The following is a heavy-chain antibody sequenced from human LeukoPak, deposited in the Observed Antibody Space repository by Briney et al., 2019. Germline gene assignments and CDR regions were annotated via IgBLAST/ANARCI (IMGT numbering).Heavy chain of an antibody. CDR2: INPNSGGT. D-gene: IGHD3-10*01. Sequence: GASVKVSCKSSVYTFTGYYMHWVRQAPGQGLKWMGWINPNSGGTNYAQKFRGRVTMTRDTSISTAYMELSRLRSDDTAVYYCARGSGSPPIRRGYWGQGTLVTVSS. CDR3: ARGSGSPPIRRGY. CDR1: VYTFTGYY. V-gene: IGHV1-2*02. J-gene: IGHJ4*02.